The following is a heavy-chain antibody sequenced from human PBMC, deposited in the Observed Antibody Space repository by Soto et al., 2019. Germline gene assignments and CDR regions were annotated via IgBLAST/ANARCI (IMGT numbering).Heavy chain of an antibody. CDR3: AKREGNTYGLFH. CDR1: GFSFSSYW. J-gene: IGHJ4*02. Sequence: EVQLVESGGGLVQPVGSLRLSCAASGFSFSSYWIHWVRQAPGKGLVWVSRIKTDGSSADYADSVKGRFTISRDNAKNTLYMQMNNLRGEDTAVYFCAKREGNTYGLFHWGQGPLVAVSS. CDR2: IKTDGSSA. D-gene: IGHD5-18*01. V-gene: IGHV3-74*01.